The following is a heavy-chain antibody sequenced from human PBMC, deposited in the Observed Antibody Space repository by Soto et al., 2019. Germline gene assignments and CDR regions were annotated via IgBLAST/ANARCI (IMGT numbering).Heavy chain of an antibody. Sequence: SETLSLTCAVYGGSFSGYYWSWIRQPPGKGLEWIGEIHHRGSTKYNPSLQSRVSMSGDTSKNQFSLELSSVTAADTAVYYCARGDFCSSVRCYDVVSCFDPWGQEIRVTVSS. CDR2: IHHRGST. CDR3: ARGDFCSSVRCYDVVSCFDP. CDR1: GGSFSGYY. D-gene: IGHD2-2*01. V-gene: IGHV4-34*01. J-gene: IGHJ5*02.